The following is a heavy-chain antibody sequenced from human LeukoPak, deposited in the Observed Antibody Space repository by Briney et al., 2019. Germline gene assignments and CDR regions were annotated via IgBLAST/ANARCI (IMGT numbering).Heavy chain of an antibody. D-gene: IGHD6-13*01. CDR3: ARYGIAAALNWFDP. CDR2: IYYSGST. CDR1: GGSISSGGYY. J-gene: IGHJ5*02. V-gene: IGHV4-31*03. Sequence: PSETLSLTRTVSGGSISSGGYYWSWIRQHPGKGLEWIGYIYYSGSTYYNPSLKSRVTISVDTSKNQFSLKLSSVTAADTAVYYCARYGIAAALNWFDPWGQGTLVTVSS.